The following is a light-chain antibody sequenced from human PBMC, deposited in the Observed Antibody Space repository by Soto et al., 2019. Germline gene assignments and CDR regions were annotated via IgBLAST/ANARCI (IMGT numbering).Light chain of an antibody. V-gene: IGLV2-8*01. CDR3: NSYAGSNNWV. CDR2: EVN. J-gene: IGLJ3*02. CDR1: SSDVGGYNY. Sequence: QSALTQPPSASGSPGQSVTISCTGTSSDVGGYNYVSWYQQHPGKAPKLMIYEVNKRPSGVPDRFSGSKSDNTASLTVSGLQAEDEAEYYCNSYAGSNNWVFGGGTKLTVL.